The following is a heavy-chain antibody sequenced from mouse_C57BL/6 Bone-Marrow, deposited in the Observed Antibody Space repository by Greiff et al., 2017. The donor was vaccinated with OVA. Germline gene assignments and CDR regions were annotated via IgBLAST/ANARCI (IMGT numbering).Heavy chain of an antibody. CDR3: ARCYNWDDEDHWYFGV. V-gene: IGHV14-3*01. CDR2: IDPANGNT. CDR1: GFNIKNTY. J-gene: IGHJ1*03. Sequence: EVQLVESVAELVRPGASVKLSCTASGFNIKNTYMHWVKQRPEQGLEWIGRIDPANGNTKYAPKFQGKATITADTSSNTAYLQLSSLTSEDTAIYYSARCYNWDDEDHWYFGVWGTGTTVTVAS. D-gene: IGHD4-1*01.